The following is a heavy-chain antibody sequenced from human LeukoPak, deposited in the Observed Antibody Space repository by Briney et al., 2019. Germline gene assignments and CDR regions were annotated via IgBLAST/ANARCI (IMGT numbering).Heavy chain of an antibody. Sequence: SQTLSLTCTVSGGSISSGSYYWSWIRQPAGKGLEWIGRIYTSGSTNYNPSLKSRVTVSVDTSKNQFSLKLSSVTAADTAVYYCARDRYHDYGGYGAFDIWGQGTMVTVSS. J-gene: IGHJ3*02. V-gene: IGHV4-61*02. CDR3: ARDRYHDYGGYGAFDI. CDR2: IYTSGST. CDR1: GGSISSGSYY. D-gene: IGHD4-17*01.